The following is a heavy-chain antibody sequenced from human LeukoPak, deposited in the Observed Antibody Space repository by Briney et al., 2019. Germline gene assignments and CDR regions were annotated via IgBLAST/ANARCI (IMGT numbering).Heavy chain of an antibody. Sequence: GGSLRLSCAASGFTFDDYAMHWVRQAPGKGLEWVSGISWNSGSIGYADPVKGRFTISRDNAKNSLYLQMNSLRAEDTALYYCAKAYSSGWKSLFDYWGQGTLVTVSS. CDR3: AKAYSSGWKSLFDY. J-gene: IGHJ4*02. CDR2: ISWNSGSI. V-gene: IGHV3-9*01. CDR1: GFTFDDYA. D-gene: IGHD6-19*01.